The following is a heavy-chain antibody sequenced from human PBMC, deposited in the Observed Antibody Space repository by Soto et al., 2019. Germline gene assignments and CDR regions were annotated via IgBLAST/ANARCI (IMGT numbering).Heavy chain of an antibody. CDR3: TRGIRRGSHSYYGMDV. CDR2: INSRGTTI. J-gene: IGHJ6*02. V-gene: IGHV3-48*02. D-gene: IGHD3-10*01. CDR1: GFTFSDYT. Sequence: GGSLRLSCAVSGFTFSDYTMNWVRQTPGKGLEWLSYINSRGTTIYYADSVKGRFTISRDNASGSLNLQMNNLRDEDTAIYYCTRGIRRGSHSYYGMDVWGHGTTVTVSS.